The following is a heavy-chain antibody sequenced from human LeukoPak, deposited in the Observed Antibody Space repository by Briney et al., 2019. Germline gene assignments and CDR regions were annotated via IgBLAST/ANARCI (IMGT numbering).Heavy chain of an antibody. CDR2: INHSGST. CDR1: GGSFSGYY. Sequence: SETLSLTCAVYGGSFSGYYWSWIRQPPGKGLEWIGEINHSGSTNYNPSLKSRVTISVDTSKNQFSLKLSSVTAADTAVYYCARATGERMVRWFDPWGQGTLVTVSS. CDR3: ARATGERMVRWFDP. D-gene: IGHD3-10*01. J-gene: IGHJ5*02. V-gene: IGHV4-34*01.